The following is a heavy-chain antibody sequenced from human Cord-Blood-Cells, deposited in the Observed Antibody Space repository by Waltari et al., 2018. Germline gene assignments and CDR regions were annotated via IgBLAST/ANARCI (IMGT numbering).Heavy chain of an antibody. V-gene: IGHV4-59*01. D-gene: IGHD7-27*01. Sequence: QVKLQESGPGLVKPSETLSLTCTVSGGSISSYYWSWIRQPPGKGLEWIGYIYYSGSTNYNPSLKSRVTISVDTSKNQFSLKLSSVTAADTAVYYCATAPGDYWGQGTLVTVSS. CDR3: ATAPGDY. J-gene: IGHJ4*02. CDR1: GGSISSYY. CDR2: IYYSGST.